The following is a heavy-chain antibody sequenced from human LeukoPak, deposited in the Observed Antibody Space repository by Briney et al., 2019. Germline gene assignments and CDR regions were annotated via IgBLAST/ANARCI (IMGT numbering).Heavy chain of an antibody. V-gene: IGHV3-23*01. D-gene: IGHD5-12*01. Sequence: GGSLRPSCAASGFTFSSYAMSWVRQAPGKGLEWVSAISGSGGSTYYADSVKGRFTISRDNSKNTLYLQMNSLRAEDTAVYYCAKVEGYSGYVVRHGFSIDYWGQGTLVTVSS. CDR3: AKVEGYSGYVVRHGFSIDY. CDR2: ISGSGGST. CDR1: GFTFSSYA. J-gene: IGHJ4*02.